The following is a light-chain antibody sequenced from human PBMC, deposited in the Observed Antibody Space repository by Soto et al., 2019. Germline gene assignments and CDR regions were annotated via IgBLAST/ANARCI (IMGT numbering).Light chain of an antibody. Sequence: MQSPDTLSLCPGERATLSCRASQRITTVARYQQKPGQAPRLLIYGLSIRAPGVPARFSVSGSGTEFTLTFIFLEDEGIRVSSGVPAFVRTRFGDVTK. CDR1: QRITT. CDR2: GLS. V-gene: IGKV3D-15*03. CDR3: VPAFVRTR. J-gene: IGKJ2*01.